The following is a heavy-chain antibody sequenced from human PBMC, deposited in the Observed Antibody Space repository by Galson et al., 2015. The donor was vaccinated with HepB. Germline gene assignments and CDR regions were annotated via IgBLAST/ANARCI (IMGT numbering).Heavy chain of an antibody. Sequence: SLRLSCAASGFLDNKNYFNWVRQAPGKGPEWVSVIYTTGETYYAGATYYADAVKGRFTISRDNSKNTLYVQMNSLRAEDTAVYYRAKDLPPPYSTGWYTDAFDIWGQGTMVTVSS. CDR1: GFLDNKNY. CDR2: IYTTGET. J-gene: IGHJ3*02. CDR3: AKDLPPPYSTGWYTDAFDI. D-gene: IGHD6-19*01. V-gene: IGHV3-66*03.